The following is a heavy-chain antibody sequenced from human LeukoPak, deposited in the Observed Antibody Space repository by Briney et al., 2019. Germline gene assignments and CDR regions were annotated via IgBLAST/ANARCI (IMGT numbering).Heavy chain of an antibody. CDR2: IHYSGRT. CDR3: ARSGYYYYGMDV. J-gene: IGHJ6*02. Sequence: SETLSLTCTVSGGSISGYYWDWMRQPPGKGLEWIGHIHYSGRTKYNPSHENRVTISVDTSKNQFSLKLSSVTAADTAVYYCARSGYYYYGMDVWGQGTTVTVSS. CDR1: GGSISGYY. V-gene: IGHV4-59*01.